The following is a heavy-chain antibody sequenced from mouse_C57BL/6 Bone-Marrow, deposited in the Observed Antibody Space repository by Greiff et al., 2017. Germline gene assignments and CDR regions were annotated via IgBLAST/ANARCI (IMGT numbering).Heavy chain of an antibody. J-gene: IGHJ2*01. V-gene: IGHV5-9-1*02. CDR1: GFTFSSYA. CDR2: ISSGGDYI. D-gene: IGHD2-10*02. Sequence: EVQRVESGEGLVKPGGSLKLSCAASGFTFSSYAMSWVRQTPEKRLEWVAYISSGGDYIYYADTVKGRFTISRDNARNTLYLQMSSLKSEDTAMYYCTRAHSLGNFDYWGQGTTLTVSS. CDR3: TRAHSLGNFDY.